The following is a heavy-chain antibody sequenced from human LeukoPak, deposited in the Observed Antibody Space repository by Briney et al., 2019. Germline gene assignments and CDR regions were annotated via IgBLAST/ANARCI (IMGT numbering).Heavy chain of an antibody. J-gene: IGHJ5*01. V-gene: IGHV3-7*01. CDR2: IRGDGNEK. CDR3: AKEGAYPIITYDS. CDR1: GFTFSSYW. D-gene: IGHD3-10*01. Sequence: GGSLRLSCAASGFTFSSYWMNWVRQAPGKGLEWVANIRGDGNEKNDVDSVKGRFSISRDNAKNTLYLQMHSLIAEDTAVYYCAKEGAYPIITYDSWGQGALVTVSS.